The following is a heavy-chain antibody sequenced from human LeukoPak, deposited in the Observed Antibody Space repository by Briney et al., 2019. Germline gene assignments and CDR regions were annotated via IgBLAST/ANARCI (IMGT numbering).Heavy chain of an antibody. CDR3: ASIVGARTSGFDY. Sequence: ASVKVSCKGSGYIFTAYYMHWVRQAPGQGLEWMGWINPNSGDTNYVQKFQGRVTMTRDTSISTAYVELSRLRSDDTAVYYCASIVGARTSGFDYWGQGTLVTVSS. CDR1: GYIFTAYY. CDR2: INPNSGDT. J-gene: IGHJ4*02. D-gene: IGHD1-26*01. V-gene: IGHV1-2*02.